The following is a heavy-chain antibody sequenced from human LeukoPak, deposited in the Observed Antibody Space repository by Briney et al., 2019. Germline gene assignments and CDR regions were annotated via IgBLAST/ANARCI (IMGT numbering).Heavy chain of an antibody. J-gene: IGHJ4*02. CDR1: GFTFSSYS. V-gene: IGHV3-48*01. Sequence: GGSLRLSCAASGFTFSSYSMNWVRQAPGKGREWVSYISSSSSTIYYADSVKGRFTISRDNAKNSLYLQMNSLRAEDTAVYYCASLPLYYYGSGSYSRYWGQGTLVTVSS. CDR3: ASLPLYYYGSGSYSRY. D-gene: IGHD3-10*01. CDR2: ISSSSSTI.